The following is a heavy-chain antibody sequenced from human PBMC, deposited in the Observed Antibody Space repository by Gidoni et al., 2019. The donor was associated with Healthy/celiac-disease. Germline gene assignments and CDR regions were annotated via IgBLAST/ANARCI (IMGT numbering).Heavy chain of an antibody. V-gene: IGHV1-69*19. D-gene: IGHD2-21*02. Sequence: QVQLVQSGAEVKTPGSSVKVSCKASGGTFSSYAISWVRQAPGQGLEWMGGIIPICGTANYAQKFQGRVTITADESTSTAYMELSSLRSEDTAVDYCARKGEAYCGGDCSSGVWDYWGQGTLVTVSS. CDR3: ARKGEAYCGGDCSSGVWDY. CDR2: IIPICGTA. J-gene: IGHJ4*02. CDR1: GGTFSSYA.